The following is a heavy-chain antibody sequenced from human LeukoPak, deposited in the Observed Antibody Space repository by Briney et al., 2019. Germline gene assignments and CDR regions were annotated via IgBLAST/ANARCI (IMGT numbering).Heavy chain of an antibody. Sequence: GGSLRLSCAVSGFSVSHNYMSWVRQAPGKGLEWVSVIYSGGSTAYADSMKGRFTISRDNPKNTLYLQMNSLRADDTAVYYCARAQPYHSSGSYFYYFDYWGQGALVTVSS. D-gene: IGHD3-22*01. CDR1: GFSVSHNY. CDR2: IYSGGST. CDR3: ARAQPYHSSGSYFYYFDY. J-gene: IGHJ4*02. V-gene: IGHV3-53*01.